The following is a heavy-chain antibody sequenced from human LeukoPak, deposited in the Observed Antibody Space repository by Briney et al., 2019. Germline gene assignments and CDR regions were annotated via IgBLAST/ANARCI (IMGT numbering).Heavy chain of an antibody. CDR2: INPSGGST. CDR1: GYTFTSYY. Sequence: GASVKVSCKASGYTFTSYYMHWARQAPGQGLEWMGIINPSGGSTSYAQKFQGRVTMTRDTSTSTVYMELSSLRSEDTAVYYCARSRERNNWFDPWGQGTLVTVSS. D-gene: IGHD1-1*01. V-gene: IGHV1-46*01. CDR3: ARSRERNNWFDP. J-gene: IGHJ5*02.